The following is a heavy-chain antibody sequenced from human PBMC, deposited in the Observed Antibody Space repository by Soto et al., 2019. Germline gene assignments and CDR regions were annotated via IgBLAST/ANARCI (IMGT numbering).Heavy chain of an antibody. CDR3: AKWVGATANAFDI. CDR2: ISWNSGSI. D-gene: IGHD1-26*01. Sequence: GGSLRLSCAASGFTFDDYAMHWVRQAPGKGLEWVSGISWNSGSIGYADSVKGRFTISRDNAKNSLYLQMNSLRAEDTALYYCAKWVGATANAFDIWGQGTIVTVSS. CDR1: GFTFDDYA. J-gene: IGHJ3*02. V-gene: IGHV3-9*01.